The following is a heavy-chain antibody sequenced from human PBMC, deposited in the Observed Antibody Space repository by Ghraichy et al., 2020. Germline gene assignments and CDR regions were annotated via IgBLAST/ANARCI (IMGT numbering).Heavy chain of an antibody. V-gene: IGHV4-34*01. CDR3: ARGAIPIDY. Sequence: SETLSLTCAVYGGSFSGYYWSWIRHPPGKGLEWIGEINHSGSTNYNPSLKSRVTISVDTSKNQFSLKLSSVTAADTAVYYCARGAIPIDYWGQGTLVTVSS. CDR2: INHSGST. J-gene: IGHJ4*02. CDR1: GGSFSGYY.